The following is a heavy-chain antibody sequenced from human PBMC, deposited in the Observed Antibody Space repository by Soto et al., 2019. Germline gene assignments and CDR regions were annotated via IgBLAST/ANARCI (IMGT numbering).Heavy chain of an antibody. D-gene: IGHD3-3*02. J-gene: IGHJ4*02. V-gene: IGHV4-31*03. Sequence: SETLSLACTVSGGSVSSGSYYWSWIRQHPGKGLEWIGYIYYSGSTYYNPSLKGRVTISVDTSKNQFSLKLSSVTAADTTVYYCARAESISYYFDYWGQGTLVTVSS. CDR2: IYYSGST. CDR1: GGSVSSGSYY. CDR3: ARAESISYYFDY.